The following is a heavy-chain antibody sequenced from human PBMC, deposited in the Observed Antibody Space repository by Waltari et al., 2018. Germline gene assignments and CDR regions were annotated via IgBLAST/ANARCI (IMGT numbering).Heavy chain of an antibody. CDR2: VSSSGSS. Sequence: QVQLQESGPGLVKPSETLSLICTVSGVSISRFYWSWIRQPAGKELEWIGRVSSSGSSNHNPSLKSRVTISLDTSKNQFSLKLTSVTAADTAVYYCARDSAYEISGHYRFDYWGQGALVTVSS. V-gene: IGHV4-4*07. CDR1: GVSISRFY. CDR3: ARDSAYEISGHYRFDY. J-gene: IGHJ4*02. D-gene: IGHD3-22*01.